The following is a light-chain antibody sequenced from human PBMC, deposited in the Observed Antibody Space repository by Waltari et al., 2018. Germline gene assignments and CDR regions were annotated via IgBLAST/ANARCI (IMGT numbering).Light chain of an antibody. V-gene: IGLV2-23*02. CDR1: ADNVDILYL. J-gene: IGLJ1*01. CDR2: DIT. Sequence: QSALTQPASVSGSLGQSITISCSETADNVDILYLVSWYQRPQGRAPRLLIYDITQLPSGIAVRFSGSKSGKTASLTISGLQAEDEADYYCCSFAGYGIYVFGSGTHVTIL. CDR3: CSFAGYGIYV.